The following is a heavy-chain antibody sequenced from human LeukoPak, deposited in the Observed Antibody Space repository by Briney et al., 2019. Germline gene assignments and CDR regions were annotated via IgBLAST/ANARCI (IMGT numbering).Heavy chain of an antibody. D-gene: IGHD5-18*01. V-gene: IGHV3-21*01. CDR2: ISSSSSCI. CDR1: GFTFSSYS. J-gene: IGHJ4*02. Sequence: GGSLRLSCAASGFTFSSYSMNWVRQAPGKGLEWVSSISSSSSCIYYADSVKGRFTISRDNAKNSLYLQMNSLRAEDTAVYYCARGGYSYGYDFDYWGQGTLVTVSS. CDR3: ARGGYSYGYDFDY.